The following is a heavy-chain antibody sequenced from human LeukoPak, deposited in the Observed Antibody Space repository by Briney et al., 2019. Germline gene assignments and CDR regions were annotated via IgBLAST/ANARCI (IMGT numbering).Heavy chain of an antibody. CDR2: IYSGGST. V-gene: IGHV3-53*01. CDR1: GFTVSTYY. D-gene: IGHD2-2*01. CDR3: ARGLGYCTSTTCLLPFDY. J-gene: IGHJ4*02. Sequence: GGSLRLSCAASGFTVSTYYMTWVRQAPGKGLECDSVIYSGGSTYYADSVKGRFTVSRDNSKNTLYLQMNSLRAEDTAMYYCARGLGYCTSTTCLLPFDYWGQGTLVTVSS.